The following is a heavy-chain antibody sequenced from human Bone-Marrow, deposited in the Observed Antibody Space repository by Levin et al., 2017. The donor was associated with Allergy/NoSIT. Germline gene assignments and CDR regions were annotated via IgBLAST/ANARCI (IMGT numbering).Heavy chain of an antibody. J-gene: IGHJ5*02. CDR2: IRSKAYGGTT. V-gene: IGHV3-49*03. CDR1: GFTFGDYA. CDR3: TRSSAAAGISWFDP. D-gene: IGHD6-13*01. Sequence: GESLKISCTASGFTFGDYAMSWFRQAPGKGLEWVGFIRSKAYGGTTEYAASVKGRFTISRDDSKSIAYLQMNSLKTEDTAVYYCTRSSAAAGISWFDPWGQGTLVTVSS.